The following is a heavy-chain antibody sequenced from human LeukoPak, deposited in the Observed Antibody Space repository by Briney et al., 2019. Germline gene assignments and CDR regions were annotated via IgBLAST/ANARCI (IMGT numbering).Heavy chain of an antibody. CDR3: ARLNSSSWYPDY. Sequence: GSLRLSCAASGFTVSSYYWSWIRQPPGKGLEWIGYIYYSGSTNYNPSLKSRVTISVDTSKNQFSLKLSSVTAADTAVYYCARLNSSSWYPDYWGQGTLVTVSS. CDR1: GFTVSSYY. CDR2: IYYSGST. V-gene: IGHV4-59*08. J-gene: IGHJ4*02. D-gene: IGHD6-13*01.